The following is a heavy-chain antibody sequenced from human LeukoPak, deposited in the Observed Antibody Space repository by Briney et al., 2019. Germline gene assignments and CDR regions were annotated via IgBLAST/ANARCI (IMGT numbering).Heavy chain of an antibody. CDR2: ISGSGGST. J-gene: IGHJ4*02. CDR3: AKDHGIENYFLDY. Sequence: GGSLRLSCAASGFTFSNYAMSWVRQAPGKGLEWVSAISGSGGSTYYADSVKGRFTISRDNSKNTLYLQMNSLRAEDTAVYYCAKDHGIENYFLDYWGQGTLVTVSS. V-gene: IGHV3-23*01. CDR1: GFTFSNYA. D-gene: IGHD1-7*01.